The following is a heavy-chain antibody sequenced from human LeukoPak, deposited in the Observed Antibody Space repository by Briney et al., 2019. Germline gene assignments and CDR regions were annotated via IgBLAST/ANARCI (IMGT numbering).Heavy chain of an antibody. CDR2: IGGDGVNT. CDR3: AKKMGTGAFYAFDS. Sequence: PGGSLRLSCAASGFTFTIYALTWVRQAPGRGLEWASIIGGDGVNTYYADSVKGRFTISKDNSKNTLYLQINSLRVEDTAVYFCAKKMGTGAFYAFDSWGQGTLVTVSS. V-gene: IGHV3-23*01. D-gene: IGHD2-8*02. J-gene: IGHJ4*02. CDR1: GFTFTIYA.